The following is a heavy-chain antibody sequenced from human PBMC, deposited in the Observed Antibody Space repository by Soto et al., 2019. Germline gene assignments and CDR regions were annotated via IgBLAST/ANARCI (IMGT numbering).Heavy chain of an antibody. D-gene: IGHD3-16*01. CDR3: ARYLGPAEDLLDAFDY. CDR2: TYYRSKWYN. J-gene: IGHJ4*03. Sequence: SQTLSLTCAIAGDSVSSNSAAWNGIRRSPSRGLEWLGRTYYRSKWYNDYAVSVKSRITINPDTSKNQFSLQLNSVTPEDTAVYYCARYLGPAEDLLDAFDYWGQGTMVTVSS. V-gene: IGHV6-1*01. CDR1: GDSVSSNSAA.